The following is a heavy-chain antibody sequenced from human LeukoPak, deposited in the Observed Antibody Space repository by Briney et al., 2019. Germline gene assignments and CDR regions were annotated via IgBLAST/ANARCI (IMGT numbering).Heavy chain of an antibody. CDR2: IWFDGKNQ. J-gene: IGHJ4*02. CDR1: GFILNSYG. V-gene: IGHV3-33*01. D-gene: IGHD3-22*01. CDR3: AREDYYDSSGYFDY. Sequence: GRSLRLSCAASGFILNSYGMHWVRQAPGKGLEWVADIWFDGKNQHFADSVRGRFAISRDNSKNTVYLQINSLRAEDTAVYYCAREDYYDSSGYFDYWGQGTLVTVSS.